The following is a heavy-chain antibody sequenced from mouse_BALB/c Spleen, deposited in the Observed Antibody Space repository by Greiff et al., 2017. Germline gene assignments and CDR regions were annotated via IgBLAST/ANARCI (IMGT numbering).Heavy chain of an antibody. CDR2: ISYSGST. Sequence: DVKLVESGPGLVKPSQSLSLTCTVTGYSITSDYAWNWIRQFPGNKLEWMGYISYSGSTSYNPSLKSRISITRDTSKNQFFLQLNSVTTEDTATYYCARHGNYPAWFAYWGQGTLVTVSA. CDR3: ARHGNYPAWFAY. V-gene: IGHV3-2*02. J-gene: IGHJ3*01. D-gene: IGHD2-1*01. CDR1: GYSITSDYA.